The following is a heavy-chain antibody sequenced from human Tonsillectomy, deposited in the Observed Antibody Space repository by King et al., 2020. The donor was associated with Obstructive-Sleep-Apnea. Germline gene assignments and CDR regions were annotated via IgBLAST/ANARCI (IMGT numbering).Heavy chain of an antibody. CDR1: GYTLTELS. CDR3: ATGLGGDLTALDY. J-gene: IGHJ4*02. Sequence: VQLVQSGAEVKKPGASVKVSCKVSGYTLTELSMHWVRQAPGKGLEWMGGFDPEDGETIYAQTFQGSVTMTEDTPTDTAYMELSSLRSEDTAVYYCATGLGGDLTALDYWGQGTLVTVSS. D-gene: IGHD2-21*01. CDR2: FDPEDGET. V-gene: IGHV1-24*01.